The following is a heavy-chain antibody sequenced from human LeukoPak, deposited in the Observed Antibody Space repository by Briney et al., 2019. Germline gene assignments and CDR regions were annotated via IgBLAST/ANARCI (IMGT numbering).Heavy chain of an antibody. Sequence: SETLSLTCTVSGGSISSSSYYWGWIRQPPGKGLEWIGSIYYSGSTYYNPSLKSRVTISVDTSQNQISLKLDSLTAADTAVYYCARDRMIRGVSSLYMDVWGKGTTVTVSS. J-gene: IGHJ6*03. V-gene: IGHV4-39*07. CDR1: GGSISSSSYY. CDR3: ARDRMIRGVSSLYMDV. D-gene: IGHD3-10*01. CDR2: IYYSGST.